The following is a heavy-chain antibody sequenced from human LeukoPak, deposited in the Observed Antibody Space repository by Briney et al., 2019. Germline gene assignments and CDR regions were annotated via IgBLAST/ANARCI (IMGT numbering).Heavy chain of an antibody. Sequence: GGSLRLSCAASGFTFSNAWMSWVRQAPGKGLEWVGRIKSKTDGGTTDYAAPVKGRFTISRDDSENMLFLQMNNLRTEDTAVYYCTTIEIGSDRTAFDVWGQGAMVVVSS. V-gene: IGHV3-15*01. J-gene: IGHJ3*01. D-gene: IGHD5-12*01. CDR1: GFTFSNAW. CDR2: IKSKTDGGTT. CDR3: TTIEIGSDRTAFDV.